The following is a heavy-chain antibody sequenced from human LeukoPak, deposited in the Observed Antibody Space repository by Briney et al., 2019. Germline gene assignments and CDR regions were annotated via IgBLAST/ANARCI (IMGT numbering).Heavy chain of an antibody. J-gene: IGHJ5*02. V-gene: IGHV1-2*02. CDR2: INPNSGGT. CDR3: ARGRPLWQWLVRERNWFDP. CDR1: GYTFTGYY. D-gene: IGHD6-19*01. Sequence: ASVKVSCKASGYTFTGYYMHWVRQAPGQGLEWMGWINPNSGGTNYAQKFQGRVTTTRDTSISTAYMELSRLRSDDTAVYYCARGRPLWQWLVRERNWFDPWGQGTLVTVSS.